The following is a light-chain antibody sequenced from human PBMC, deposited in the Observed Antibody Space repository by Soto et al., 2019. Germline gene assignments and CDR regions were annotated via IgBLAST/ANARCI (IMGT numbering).Light chain of an antibody. Sequence: QSALTQPASVSGSPGQSITISCTGTSSDIGDYNYVSWYQQHPGKAPKLIIFEVGDRPSGVSNRFSGSKSGYTASLTISGLQAEDVSDYYCSSHTSTSTWVFGAGTKLTVL. CDR3: SSHTSTSTWV. V-gene: IGLV2-14*01. CDR1: SSDIGDYNY. CDR2: EVG. J-gene: IGLJ3*02.